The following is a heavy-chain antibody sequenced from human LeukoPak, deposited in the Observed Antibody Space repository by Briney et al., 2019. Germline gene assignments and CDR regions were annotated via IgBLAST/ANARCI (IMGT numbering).Heavy chain of an antibody. V-gene: IGHV4-61*02. CDR2: IYTSGST. Sequence: SETLSLTCTVSGGSISSGNYYWSWIRQPAGKGLEWIGRIYTSGSTNYNPSLKSRVTISVDTSKNQFSLKLSSVTAADTAVYYCARDSAMVRGVIIHYFDYWGQGTLVTVSS. J-gene: IGHJ4*02. D-gene: IGHD3-10*01. CDR1: GGSISSGNYY. CDR3: ARDSAMVRGVIIHYFDY.